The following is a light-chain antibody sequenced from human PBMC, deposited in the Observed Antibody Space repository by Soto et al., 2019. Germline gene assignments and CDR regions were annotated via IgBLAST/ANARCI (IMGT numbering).Light chain of an antibody. V-gene: IGKV3-20*01. CDR3: QQYGSSPCT. J-gene: IGKJ2*02. CDR1: QSVSSSY. CDR2: GAS. Sequence: EIVLTQSPGTLSLSPGERATLTCRASQSVSSSYLAWYQQNPGQAPRLLIYGASSRATGFSDRFSGSGSGTDFTLTISRLAPEDFAVYYCQQYGSSPCTFGQGTKLEIK.